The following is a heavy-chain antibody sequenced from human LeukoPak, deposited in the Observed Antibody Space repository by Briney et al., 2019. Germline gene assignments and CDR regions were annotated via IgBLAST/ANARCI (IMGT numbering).Heavy chain of an antibody. Sequence: QTGGSLRLSCAASGFTVSSNYMSWVRQAPGKGLEWVSVIYSGGSTYYADSVKGRFTISRDNSKNTLYLQMNSLRAEDTAVYYCARDPLGVWSGYGYYGMDVWGQGTTVTVSS. CDR3: ARDPLGVWSGYGYYGMDV. CDR2: IYSGGST. D-gene: IGHD3-3*01. V-gene: IGHV3-53*01. CDR1: GFTVSSNY. J-gene: IGHJ6*02.